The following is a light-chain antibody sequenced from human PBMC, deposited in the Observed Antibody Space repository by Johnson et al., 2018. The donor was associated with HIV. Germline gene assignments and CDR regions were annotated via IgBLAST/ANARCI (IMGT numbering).Light chain of an antibody. V-gene: IGLV1-51*02. J-gene: IGLJ1*01. CDR3: ATWDRSLTIGGV. CDR2: KND. Sequence: HSVLTQPPSVSAAPGQKVAISCSGSSSTIGNNYVSWYQLLPGTAPKLLIYKNDKRPSGIPDRFSGSKSGTSATLGITGLQTGDVADYYCATWDRSLTIGGVFGSGTKVTVL. CDR1: SSTIGNNY.